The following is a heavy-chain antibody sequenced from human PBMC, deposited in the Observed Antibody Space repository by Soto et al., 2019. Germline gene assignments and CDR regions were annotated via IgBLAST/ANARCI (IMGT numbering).Heavy chain of an antibody. CDR1: GFTFISDA. Sequence: HPGGSLRLSCAASGFTFISDAMSWVRQAPGKGLEWVSAISGSGGSTYYADSVKGRFTISRDNSKNTLYLQMNSLRAEDTAVYYRAKGEMVYAIFYFDYWGQGTLVPVSS. V-gene: IGHV3-23*01. CDR3: AKGEMVYAIFYFDY. D-gene: IGHD2-8*01. CDR2: ISGSGGST. J-gene: IGHJ4*02.